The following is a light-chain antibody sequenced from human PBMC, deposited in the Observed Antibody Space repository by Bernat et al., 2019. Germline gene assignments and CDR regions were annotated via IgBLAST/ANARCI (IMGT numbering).Light chain of an antibody. CDR3: SSYTRTSTFV. J-gene: IGLJ1*01. V-gene: IGLV2-18*02. CDR2: EVT. Sequence: QSALTQPPSVSGSPGQSVTISCTGTRSDVGSHNRVSWYQQSPGTAPKLIIYEVTNRPAGVPDRFSGSKSDNTASLTISGLQADDEADYYCSSYTRTSTFVFGTGTKVTVL. CDR1: RSDVGSHNR.